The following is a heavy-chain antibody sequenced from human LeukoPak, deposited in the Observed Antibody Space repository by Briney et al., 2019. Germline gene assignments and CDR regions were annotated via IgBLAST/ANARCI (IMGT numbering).Heavy chain of an antibody. CDR1: GGSFSGYY. V-gene: IGHV4-34*01. Sequence: SSETLSLTCAVYGGSFSGYYWSWIRQPPGKGLEWIGEINHSGSTNYNPSLKSRVTISVDTSKNQFSLKLSSVTAADTAVYYCASFPITMVRGVDYYYYMDVWGKGTTVTVSS. CDR3: ASFPITMVRGVDYYYYMDV. D-gene: IGHD3-10*01. CDR2: INHSGST. J-gene: IGHJ6*03.